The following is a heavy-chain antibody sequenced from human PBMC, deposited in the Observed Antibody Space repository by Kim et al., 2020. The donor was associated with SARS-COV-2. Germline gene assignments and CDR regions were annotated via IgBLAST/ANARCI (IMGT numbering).Heavy chain of an antibody. CDR2: ISWDSGDI. CDR3: AKVRLTWGSSCYTD. V-gene: IGHV3-9*01. CDR1: GFNFDDYA. J-gene: IGHJ4*02. Sequence: GGSLRLSCAASGFNFDDYAMHWVRQGPGKGLESVSSISWDSGDIGYADSVKGRFTISRDNAKNSLFLQMNSLRAEDTALYYCAKVRLTWGSSCYTDWGQGTLVTVSA. D-gene: IGHD3-16*02.